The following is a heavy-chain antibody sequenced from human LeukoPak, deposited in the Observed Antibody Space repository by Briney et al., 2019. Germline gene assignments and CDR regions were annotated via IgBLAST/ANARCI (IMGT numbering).Heavy chain of an antibody. Sequence: PGGSLRLSCAASGFTFSSYAMSWVRQAPGKGLEWVSAISGSGGSTYYADSVKGRFTISRDNSKNTLYLQMNSLRAEDTAVYYCAKDQEDYYDSSGYQDYRGQGTLVTVSS. D-gene: IGHD3-22*01. CDR2: ISGSGGST. CDR3: AKDQEDYYDSSGYQDY. V-gene: IGHV3-23*01. CDR1: GFTFSSYA. J-gene: IGHJ4*02.